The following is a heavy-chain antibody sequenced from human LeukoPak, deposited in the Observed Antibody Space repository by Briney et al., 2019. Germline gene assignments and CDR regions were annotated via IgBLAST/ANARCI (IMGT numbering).Heavy chain of an antibody. V-gene: IGHV3-30*02. J-gene: IGHJ4*02. D-gene: IGHD3-3*01. Sequence: GGSLRLSCAASGFTFSSYGMHWVRQAPGKGLEWVAFIRYDGSNKYYADSVKGRFTISRDNSKNTLYLQMNSLRAEDTAVYYCAKANSITIFGVISPVDYWGQGTLVTVSS. CDR3: AKANSITIFGVISPVDY. CDR1: GFTFSSYG. CDR2: IRYDGSNK.